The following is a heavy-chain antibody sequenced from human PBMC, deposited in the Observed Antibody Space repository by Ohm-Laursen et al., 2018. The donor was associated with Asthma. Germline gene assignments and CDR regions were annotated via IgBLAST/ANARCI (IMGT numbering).Heavy chain of an antibody. CDR1: GFTFSSYA. CDR2: ISYDGSNK. CDR3: ARDPDRRGGGSYGMDV. V-gene: IGHV3-30-3*01. J-gene: IGHJ6*02. D-gene: IGHD1-26*01. Sequence: SLRLSCSASGFTFSSYAMHWVRQAPGKGLEWVAVISYDGSNKYYADSVKGRFTISRDNSKNTLYLQMNSLRAEDTAVYYCARDPDRRGGGSYGMDVWGQGTTVTVSS.